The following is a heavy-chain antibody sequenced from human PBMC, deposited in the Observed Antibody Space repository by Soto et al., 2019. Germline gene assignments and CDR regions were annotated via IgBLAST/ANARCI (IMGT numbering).Heavy chain of an antibody. CDR2: IYSGGST. Sequence: GGSLRLSCAASGFTVSSNYMSWVRQAPGKGLEWVSVIYSGGSTYYADSVKGRFTISRDNSKNTLYLQMNSLRAEDTAVYYCARDIIQGDYFDYWGQGTLVTVSS. CDR3: ARDIIQGDYFDY. J-gene: IGHJ4*02. CDR1: GFTVSSNY. V-gene: IGHV3-66*01.